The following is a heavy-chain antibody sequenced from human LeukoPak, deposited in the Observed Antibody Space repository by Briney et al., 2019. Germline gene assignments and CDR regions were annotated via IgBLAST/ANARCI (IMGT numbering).Heavy chain of an antibody. V-gene: IGHV1-18*01. D-gene: IGHD3-10*01. J-gene: IGHJ4*02. CDR1: GHTFTIYG. CDR3: GRDVGVSMVRGVSDY. Sequence: ASVKVSCKGSGHTFTIYGISWVRQAPGQGLEWMGWISAENGHTKYAQKIQGRVTMTTDTSTRTAYMELRSLRSDDTAVYYCGRDVGVSMVRGVSDYWGQGTPVTVSS. CDR2: ISAENGHT.